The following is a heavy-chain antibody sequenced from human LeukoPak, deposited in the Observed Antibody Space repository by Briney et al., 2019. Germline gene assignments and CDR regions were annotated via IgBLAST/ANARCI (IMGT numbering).Heavy chain of an antibody. Sequence: SETLSLTCAVHGGSFSGSYWNWIRQPPGKGLEWIGEINHSGITNYNPSLKSRVTISVDTSKNKFSLKVRSVTAADSAVYYCARDRYDSSGYKSFDYWGQGTLVTVSS. J-gene: IGHJ4*02. CDR2: INHSGIT. D-gene: IGHD3-22*01. CDR1: GGSFSGSY. CDR3: ARDRYDSSGYKSFDY. V-gene: IGHV4-34*01.